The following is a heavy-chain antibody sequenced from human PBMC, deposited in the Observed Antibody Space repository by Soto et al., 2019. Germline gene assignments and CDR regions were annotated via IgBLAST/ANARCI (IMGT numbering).Heavy chain of an antibody. Sequence: SETLSLTCAVSGGSISSGNWWSWVRQPPGKGLEWIGEIYHSGSTNYNPSLKSRVTISVDKSKNQFSLKLSSVTAADTAVYYCASADYGDYPDNWFDPWGQGTLVTVSS. CDR3: ASADYGDYPDNWFDP. J-gene: IGHJ5*02. CDR1: GGSISSGNW. CDR2: IYHSGST. V-gene: IGHV4-4*02. D-gene: IGHD4-17*01.